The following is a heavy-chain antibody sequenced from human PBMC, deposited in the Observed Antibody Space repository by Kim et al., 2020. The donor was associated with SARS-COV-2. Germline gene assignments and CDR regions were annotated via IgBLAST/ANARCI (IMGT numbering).Heavy chain of an antibody. V-gene: IGHV4-61*08. D-gene: IGHD3-10*01. Sequence: SETLSLTCSVSGGSVSSSGYYWSWIRQPPGKGLEWIGYIHYSGSTNYKSSLKSRVTISVDTSKNQFSLKLSSVTAADTAVHYCARGGSYYDFDYWGQGILVTVSS. CDR1: GGSVSSSGYY. CDR2: IHYSGST. CDR3: ARGGSYYDFDY. J-gene: IGHJ4*02.